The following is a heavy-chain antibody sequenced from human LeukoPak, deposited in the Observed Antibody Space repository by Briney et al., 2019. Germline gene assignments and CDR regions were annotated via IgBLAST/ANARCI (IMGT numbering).Heavy chain of an antibody. CDR1: GXSISSYY. D-gene: IGHD3-3*01. CDR3: ARAVRFLEWPFDY. J-gene: IGHJ4*02. Sequence: PSETLSLTCTVSGXSISSYYWHWIRQPPGEGLEWIGYIYYSGSTNYNPSLKSRVTISVDTSKNQFSLKLSSVTAADTAVYYCARAVRFLEWPFDYWGQGTLVTVSS. V-gene: IGHV4-59*08. CDR2: IYYSGST.